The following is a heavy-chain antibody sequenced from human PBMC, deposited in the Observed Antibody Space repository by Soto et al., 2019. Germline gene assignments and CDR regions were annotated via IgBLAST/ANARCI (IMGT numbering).Heavy chain of an antibody. V-gene: IGHV4-4*07. CDR3: GRAQRFSDCIDP. CDR1: GGAFSTYY. J-gene: IGHJ5*02. CDR2: IYSSGSI. Sequence: SESLSLTCTVSGGAFSTYYLTWIRQPAGKGLEWIGRIYSSGSIKYNPSLQSRVTMSLDTYNNQMFLLLTTVTAADKAAYYCGRAQRFSDCIDPWGQGTLVTVSS. D-gene: IGHD3-3*01.